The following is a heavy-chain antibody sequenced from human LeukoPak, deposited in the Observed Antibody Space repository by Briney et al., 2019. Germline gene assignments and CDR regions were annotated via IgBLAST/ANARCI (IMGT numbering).Heavy chain of an antibody. V-gene: IGHV4-34*01. CDR1: GGSFSGYY. CDR3: AAGPSGYGDYTVCFDY. J-gene: IGHJ4*02. D-gene: IGHD4-17*01. CDR2: INHSGST. Sequence: KSSETLSLTCAVYGGSFSGYYWSWIRQPPGKGLEWIGEINHSGSTNYNPSLKSRVTISVDTSKNQFSLKLSSVTAADTAVYYCAAGPSGYGDYTVCFDYWGQGTLVTVSS.